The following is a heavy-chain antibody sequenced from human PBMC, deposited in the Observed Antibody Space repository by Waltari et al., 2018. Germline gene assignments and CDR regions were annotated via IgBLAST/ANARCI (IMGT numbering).Heavy chain of an antibody. Sequence: QVQLQQWGAGLLQPSETLSLPCAVYGGSFSGYYWSWIRQPPGKGLEWMGEINHSGSTNYNPSLKSRVTISVDTSKNQFCLKLSSVTAAETAVYYCASRTEPLYYYYMDVWGKGTTVTVSS. CDR2: INHSGST. CDR3: ASRTEPLYYYYMDV. CDR1: GGSFSGYY. J-gene: IGHJ6*03. V-gene: IGHV4-34*01.